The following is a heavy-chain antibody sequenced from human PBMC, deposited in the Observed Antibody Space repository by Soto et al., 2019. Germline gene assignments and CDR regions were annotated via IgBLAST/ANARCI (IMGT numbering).Heavy chain of an antibody. CDR3: AREVESYGLGMDV. V-gene: IGHV3-53*01. CDR2: IYSGGST. Sequence: EVQLVESGGDLIQPGGSLRLSCAASGFTVSSNYMSWVRQAPGKGLEWVSVIYSGGSTYYADSVKGRFTISRDNSKNTLYLQMNSLRVEDTAVYYCAREVESYGLGMDVWGQGTTVTVSS. CDR1: GFTVSSNY. D-gene: IGHD5-18*01. J-gene: IGHJ6*02.